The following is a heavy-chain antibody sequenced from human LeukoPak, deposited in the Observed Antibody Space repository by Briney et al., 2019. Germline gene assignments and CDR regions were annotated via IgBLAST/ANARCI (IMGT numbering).Heavy chain of an antibody. Sequence: SETLSLTCTVSGGSISSYYWSWIRQPPGKGLEWIGYIYYSGSTNYNPSLKSRVTISVDTSKNQFSLKLSSVTAADTAVYYYARENSGSYYEVRFDPWGQGTLVTVSS. V-gene: IGHV4-59*01. CDR2: IYYSGST. J-gene: IGHJ5*02. CDR3: ARENSGSYYEVRFDP. CDR1: GGSISSYY. D-gene: IGHD1-26*01.